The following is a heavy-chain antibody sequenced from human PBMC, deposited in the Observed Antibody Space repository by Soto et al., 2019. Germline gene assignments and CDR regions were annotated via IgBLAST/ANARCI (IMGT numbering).Heavy chain of an antibody. CDR3: ASESSPKYYYDSSGYYSNY. J-gene: IGHJ4*02. CDR2: ISYDGSNK. Sequence: PGGSLRLSCAASGFTFSSYAMHWVRQAPGKGLEWVAVISYDGSNKYYADSVKGRFTISRDNSKNTLYLQMNSLRAEDTAVYYCASESSPKYYYDSSGYYSNYWGQGTLVTVSS. CDR1: GFTFSSYA. D-gene: IGHD3-22*01. V-gene: IGHV3-30-3*01.